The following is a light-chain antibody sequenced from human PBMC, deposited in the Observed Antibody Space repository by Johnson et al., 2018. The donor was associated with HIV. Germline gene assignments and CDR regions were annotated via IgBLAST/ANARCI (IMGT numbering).Light chain of an antibody. CDR3: GAWDDSLSAV. V-gene: IGLV1-51*01. Sequence: QSVLTQPPSMSAAPGQRVTISCSGSSSNIGNNYVSWYQQVPGAAPKLLIYDNNRRPSGIPDRFSGSKSGTSATLGITGLQTGDEADYYGGAWDDSLSAVFGTGTKVTVL. CDR1: SSNIGNNY. CDR2: DNN. J-gene: IGLJ1*01.